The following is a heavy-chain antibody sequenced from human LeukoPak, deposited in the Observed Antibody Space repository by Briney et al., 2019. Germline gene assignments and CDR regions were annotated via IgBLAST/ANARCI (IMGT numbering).Heavy chain of an antibody. CDR1: GGSISSYY. Sequence: SETLSLTCTVSGGSISSYYWSWIRQPPGKGLEWFGYIYYSGSTNYNPSLKSRVTISMDTSKNQFSLKLTSVTAADTAVYYCARGHPHLDYWGQGTLITVSS. J-gene: IGHJ4*02. CDR3: ARGHPHLDY. V-gene: IGHV4-59*12. CDR2: IYYSGST.